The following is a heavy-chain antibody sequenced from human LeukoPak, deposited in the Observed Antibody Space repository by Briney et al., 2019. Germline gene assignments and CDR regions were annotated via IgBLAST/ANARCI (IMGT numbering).Heavy chain of an antibody. CDR1: GFTFSSYA. J-gene: IGHJ6*02. CDR2: ISYDGSNK. V-gene: IGHV3-30-3*01. Sequence: GGSLRLSCAASGFTFSSYAMHWVRQAPGKGLEWVAVISYDGSNKYYADSVKGRFTISRDNSKNTLYPQMNSLRAEDTAVYYCARDPGPIRDYGMDVWGQGTTVTVSS. D-gene: IGHD5-24*01. CDR3: ARDPGPIRDYGMDV.